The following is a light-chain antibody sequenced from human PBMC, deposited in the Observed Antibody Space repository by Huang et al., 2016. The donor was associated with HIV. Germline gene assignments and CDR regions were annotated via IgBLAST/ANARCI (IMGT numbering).Light chain of an antibody. CDR1: QSLAHDNGYSY. V-gene: IGKV2-28*01. CDR3: MQSLQSLT. J-gene: IGKJ4*01. Sequence: DIVMTQSPLSLPVTPGEPASISCRSSQSLAHDNGYSYLDWYLQKPGQSPQVLIYMASVRAPGIPDRFSGGGSGPNFTLEINRVDAEDVGTYYCMQSLQSLTFGGGTRLEIK. CDR2: MAS.